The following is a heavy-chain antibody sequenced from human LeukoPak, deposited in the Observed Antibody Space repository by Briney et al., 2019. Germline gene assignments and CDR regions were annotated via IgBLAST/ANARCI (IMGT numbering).Heavy chain of an antibody. CDR1: GGTFSSYA. J-gene: IGHJ5*02. Sequence: ASVKVSCKASGGTFSSYAISWMRQAPGQGLEWMGGIIPIFGTANYAQKFQGRVTITADESTSTAYMELSSLRSEDTAVYYCARDCSGGSCYGYSRWPEYSWFDPWGQGTLVTVSS. CDR2: IIPIFGTA. CDR3: ARDCSGGSCYGYSRWPEYSWFDP. V-gene: IGHV1-69*01. D-gene: IGHD2-15*01.